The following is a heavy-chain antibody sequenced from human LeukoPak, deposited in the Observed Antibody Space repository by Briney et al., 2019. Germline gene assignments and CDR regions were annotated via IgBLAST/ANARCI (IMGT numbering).Heavy chain of an antibody. V-gene: IGHV4-59*01. CDR3: ARGDTYTPYWCY. CDR1: GGSFSGYY. J-gene: IGHJ4*02. CDR2: IYYSGST. Sequence: SETLSLTCAVYGGSFSGYYWSWIRQPPGKGLEWIGYIYYSGSTNYNPSLKSRVTISVDTSKNQFSLKLSSVTAADTAVYYCARGDTYTPYWCYWGQGTLVTVSS. D-gene: IGHD3-16*01.